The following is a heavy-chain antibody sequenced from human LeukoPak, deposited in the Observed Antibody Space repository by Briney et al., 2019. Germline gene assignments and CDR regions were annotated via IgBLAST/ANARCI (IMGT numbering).Heavy chain of an antibody. D-gene: IGHD6-13*01. J-gene: IGHJ6*02. CDR3: ARGRPDYSSSPAYYPMDV. V-gene: IGHV3-7*04. CDR1: GFTFSSYW. Sequence: GGSLRLSCAASGFTFSSYWMTWVRQAPGKGLEWVANIKQDGSERYYVDSVKGRFTLSRDNAKNSLYLQMNSLRVEDTAVYYCARGRPDYSSSPAYYPMDVWGQGTTVTVPS. CDR2: IKQDGSER.